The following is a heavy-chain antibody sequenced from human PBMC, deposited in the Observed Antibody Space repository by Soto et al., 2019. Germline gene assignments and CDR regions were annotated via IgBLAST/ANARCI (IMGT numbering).Heavy chain of an antibody. D-gene: IGHD4-17*01. J-gene: IGHJ3*02. CDR2: INPNSGGT. CDR1: GYTFTGYY. Sequence: QVQLVQSGAEVKKPGASVKVSCKASGYTFTGYYMHWVRQAPGQGLEWMGWINPNSGGTNYAQKFQGWVTMTRDTSISTAYMELSMLRSDDTAVYYCARVRVSDYCDLRGFDIWGQGTMVTVSS. CDR3: ARVRVSDYCDLRGFDI. V-gene: IGHV1-2*04.